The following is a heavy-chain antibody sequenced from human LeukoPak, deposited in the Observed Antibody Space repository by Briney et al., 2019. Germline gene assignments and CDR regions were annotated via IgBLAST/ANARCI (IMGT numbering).Heavy chain of an antibody. J-gene: IGHJ4*02. CDR2: IYYSGST. V-gene: IGHV4-59*08. Sequence: PSETLSLTCTVSGGSISSYYWSWIRQPPGKGLEWIGYIYYSGSTNYNPSLKSRVTISVDTSKNQFSLKLSSVTAADTAVYYCARQPEMATDYWGQGTLVTVSS. D-gene: IGHD5-24*01. CDR1: GGSISSYY. CDR3: ARQPEMATDY.